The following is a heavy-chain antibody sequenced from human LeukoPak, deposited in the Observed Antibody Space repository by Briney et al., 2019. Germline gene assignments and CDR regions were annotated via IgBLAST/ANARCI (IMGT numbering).Heavy chain of an antibody. Sequence: GGSLRLSCAASGFTFSSHWMHWVRQAPGKGLVWVSRINSDGSTTTYADSVKGRFTISRDNANNTLYLQMSSLRAEDTAVYHCARERDSGSYRDDYWGQGTLVTVSS. D-gene: IGHD1-26*01. V-gene: IGHV3-74*01. CDR2: INSDGSTT. CDR1: GFTFSSHW. CDR3: ARERDSGSYRDDY. J-gene: IGHJ4*02.